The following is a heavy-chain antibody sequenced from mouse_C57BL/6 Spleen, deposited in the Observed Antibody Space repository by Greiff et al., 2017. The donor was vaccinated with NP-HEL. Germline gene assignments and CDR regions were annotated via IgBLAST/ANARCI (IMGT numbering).Heavy chain of an antibody. D-gene: IGHD1-1*01. CDR1: GYTFTSYW. V-gene: IGHV1-59*01. CDR3: ARDGSSYRYFDV. Sequence: VQLQQPGAELVRPGTSVKLSCKASGYTFTSYWMHWVKQRPGQGLVWIGVIDPSDSYTNYNQKFKGKATLTVDTSSSTAYMQLSSLTSEDSAVYYCARDGSSYRYFDVWGTGTTVTVSS. CDR2: IDPSDSYT. J-gene: IGHJ1*03.